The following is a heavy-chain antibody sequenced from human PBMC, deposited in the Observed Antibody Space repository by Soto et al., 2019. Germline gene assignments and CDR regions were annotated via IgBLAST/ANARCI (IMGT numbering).Heavy chain of an antibody. V-gene: IGHV4-39*01. CDR2: IYYSGST. CDR1: GGSISSSSYY. Sequence: SETLSLTCTVSGGSISSSSYYWGWIRQPPGKGLEWIGSIYYSGSTYYNPSLKSRVTISVDTSKNQFSLKLSSVTAADTAVYYCARLDDILTGYVDYWGQGTLVTVSS. CDR3: ARLDDILTGYVDY. D-gene: IGHD3-9*01. J-gene: IGHJ4*02.